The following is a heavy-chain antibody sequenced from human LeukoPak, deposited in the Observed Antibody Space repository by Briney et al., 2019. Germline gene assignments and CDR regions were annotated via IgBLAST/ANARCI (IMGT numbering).Heavy chain of an antibody. CDR2: IIPILGIA. J-gene: IGHJ5*02. CDR1: GGTFSSYA. CDR3: ARSGSNYVDPLFDP. Sequence: SVKVSFKASGGTFSSYAISWVRQAPGQGLEWMGRIIPILGIANYAQKFQGRVTITADKSTSTAYMELSSLRSEDTAVYYCARSGSNYVDPLFDPWGQGTLVTVSS. D-gene: IGHD4-4*01. V-gene: IGHV1-69*04.